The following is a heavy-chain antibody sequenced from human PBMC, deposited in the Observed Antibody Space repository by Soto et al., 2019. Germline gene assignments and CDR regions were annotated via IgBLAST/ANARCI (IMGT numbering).Heavy chain of an antibody. CDR3: ARSPITMVRGVTHYFDY. Sequence: GESLKISCKGSGYSFTSYWIGWVRQMPGKDLEWMGIIYPGDSDTRYSPSFQGQVTISADKSISTAYLQWSSLKASDTAMYYCARSPITMVRGVTHYFDYWGQGTLVTVSS. V-gene: IGHV5-51*01. J-gene: IGHJ4*02. CDR2: IYPGDSDT. CDR1: GYSFTSYW. D-gene: IGHD3-10*01.